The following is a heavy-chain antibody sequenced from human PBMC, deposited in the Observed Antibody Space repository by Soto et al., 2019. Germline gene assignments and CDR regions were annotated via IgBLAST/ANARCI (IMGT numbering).Heavy chain of an antibody. D-gene: IGHD6-6*01. CDR2: ISGSGGST. CDR1: GFTFSSYA. CDR3: AKDRPTAARLAVWTCSFGMYX. V-gene: IGHV3-23*01. J-gene: IGHJ6*02. Sequence: GGSLRLSFAASGFTFSSYAMSWVRRAPGKGLEWVSSISGSGGSTYYADSVKARFTISSDNSKNTMYLKMNSLRAEDTAVYYCAKDRPTAARLAVWTCSFGMYXWGQVTTFTVS.